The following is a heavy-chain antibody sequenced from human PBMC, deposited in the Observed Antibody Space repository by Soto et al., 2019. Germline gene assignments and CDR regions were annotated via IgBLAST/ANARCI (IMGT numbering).Heavy chain of an antibody. D-gene: IGHD3-3*01. V-gene: IGHV3-30*04. Sequence: QVQLVESGGGVVQPGRSLRVSCAASGFIINNYAMHWVRQTPGKGLEWVAVISYDGSNKYYADSVKGRFTISRDNSKNTLYMEMNNLRPDDTAVYYCARRRDFGGPHYYYGMDVWGQGTTVTVSS. CDR1: GFIINNYA. CDR2: ISYDGSNK. CDR3: ARRRDFGGPHYYYGMDV. J-gene: IGHJ6*02.